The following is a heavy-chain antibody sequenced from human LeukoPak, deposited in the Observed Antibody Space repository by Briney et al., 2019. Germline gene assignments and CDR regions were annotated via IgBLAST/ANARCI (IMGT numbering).Heavy chain of an antibody. D-gene: IGHD3-9*01. CDR3: ARGPNYDILTGYSNYFDY. J-gene: IGHJ4*02. CDR1: GFTFSNYS. Sequence: GGSLRLSCAASGFTFSNYSMNWVRQAPGKGLEWVSYISTRSGTIYYTDSVKGRFTISRDNAKNSLYLQMNSLRSDDTAVYYCARGPNYDILTGYSNYFDYWGQGTLVTVSS. V-gene: IGHV3-48*01. CDR2: ISTRSGTI.